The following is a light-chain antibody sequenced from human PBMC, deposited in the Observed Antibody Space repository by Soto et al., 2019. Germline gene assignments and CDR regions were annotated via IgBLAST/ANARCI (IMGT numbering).Light chain of an antibody. CDR1: SSDIGGYNY. Sequence: QSALTQPASLFGSPGQSISISCTGTSSDIGGYNYVSWYQKHPGEAPKLVIYGVSNRPSGDSNRFSGSKFDNTASLTISGLQADDEADYYCSSYTITSAPVFGTGTKVTVL. CDR2: GVS. CDR3: SSYTITSAPV. J-gene: IGLJ1*01. V-gene: IGLV2-14*03.